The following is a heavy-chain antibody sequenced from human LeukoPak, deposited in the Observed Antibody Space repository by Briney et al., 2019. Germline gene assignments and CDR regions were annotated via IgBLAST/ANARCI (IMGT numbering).Heavy chain of an antibody. D-gene: IGHD3-10*01. CDR3: ARDRDRGYYGSGSPSYYFDY. Sequence: ASVKVSCKASGYTFTSYDINWVRQATGQGLEWMGWMNPNSGNTGYAQKFQGRVTMTRNTSISTAYMELSSLRSEDTAVYYCARDRDRGYYGSGSPSYYFDYWGQGTLVTVSS. CDR2: MNPNSGNT. CDR1: GYTFTSYD. V-gene: IGHV1-8*01. J-gene: IGHJ4*02.